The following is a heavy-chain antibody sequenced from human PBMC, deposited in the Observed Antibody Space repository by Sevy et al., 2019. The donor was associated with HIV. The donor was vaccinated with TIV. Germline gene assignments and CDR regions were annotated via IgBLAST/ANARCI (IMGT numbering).Heavy chain of an antibody. V-gene: IGHV3-53*01. D-gene: IGHD1-26*01. CDR2: IYSGGST. CDR3: ARESGSYYYYGMDV. J-gene: IGHJ6*02. CDR1: GFTVSSNY. Sequence: GESLKISCAASGFTVSSNYMSWVRQAPGKGLEWVSVIYSGGSTYYADSVKGRFTISRDNSKNTLYLQMNSLRAEDTAVYYCARESGSYYYYGMDVWGQGTTVTVSS.